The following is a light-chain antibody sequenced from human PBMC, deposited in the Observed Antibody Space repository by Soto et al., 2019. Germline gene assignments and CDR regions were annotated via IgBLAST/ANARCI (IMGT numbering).Light chain of an antibody. Sequence: QSALTQPASVSGSPGQSITMSCTGTSSDFGGSTSVSWYQRHPCKAPKLMIFDVSNLPSGVSNRFSGSKSGDTASMTISGLQAEDEAHYYCSSYTNSGSVVFGGGTKLTVL. J-gene: IGLJ3*02. CDR1: SSDFGGSTS. CDR2: DVS. CDR3: SSYTNSGSVV. V-gene: IGLV2-14*03.